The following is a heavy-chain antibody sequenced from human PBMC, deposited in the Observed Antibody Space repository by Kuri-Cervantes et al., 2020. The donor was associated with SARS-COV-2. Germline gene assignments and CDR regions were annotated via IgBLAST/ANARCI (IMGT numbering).Heavy chain of an antibody. CDR3: AKDSRYDFWSGYYFDY. CDR1: GFTFSNYA. J-gene: IGHJ4*02. V-gene: IGHV3-23*01. D-gene: IGHD3-3*01. CDR2: ISGSGGRT. Sequence: ETLSLTCAASGFTFSNYAMSWVRQAPGKGLEWVSAISGSGGRTYYADSVKGRFTISRDNSKNTLYLQMNSLRAEDTAVYYCAKDSRYDFWSGYYFDYWGQGTLVTVSS.